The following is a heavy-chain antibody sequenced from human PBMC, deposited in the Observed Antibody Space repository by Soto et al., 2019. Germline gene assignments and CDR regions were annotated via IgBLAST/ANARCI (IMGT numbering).Heavy chain of an antibody. D-gene: IGHD3-10*01. J-gene: IGHJ6*02. CDR3: ARVTMVRGVGSPHYYYYGMDV. CDR1: GGSFSGYY. Sequence: SETLSLTCAVYGGSFSGYYWSWIRQPPGKGLEWIGEINHSGSTNYNPSLKSRVTISVDTSKNQFSLKLSSVTAADTAVYYCARVTMVRGVGSPHYYYYGMDVWGQGTTVTVSS. CDR2: INHSGST. V-gene: IGHV4-34*01.